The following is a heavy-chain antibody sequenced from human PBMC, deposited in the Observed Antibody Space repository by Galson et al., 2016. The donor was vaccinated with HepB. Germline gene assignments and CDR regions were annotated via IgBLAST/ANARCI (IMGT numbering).Heavy chain of an antibody. D-gene: IGHD2-2*01. J-gene: IGHJ4*02. CDR1: GLTFSSYG. CDR3: AKDRPVVIPTSILDY. V-gene: IGHV3-30*18. CDR2: ISYDGNNE. Sequence: SLRLSCAASGLTFSSYGMHWVRQAPGKGLEWVALISYDGNNEYYADSVKGRFTISRDNSKNTVYLQMNSLRAEDTAVYYCAKDRPVVIPTSILDYWGQGTLVTVSS.